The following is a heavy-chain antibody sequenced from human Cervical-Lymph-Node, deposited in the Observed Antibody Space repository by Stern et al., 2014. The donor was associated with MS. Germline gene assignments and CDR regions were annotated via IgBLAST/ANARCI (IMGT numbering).Heavy chain of an antibody. CDR1: GGSISSGGHY. CDR2: IYYSGGT. J-gene: IGHJ5*02. CDR3: ASRWSGTYYGQNWFDP. Sequence: QVQLQESGPGLVKPSQTLFLTCTVSGGSISSGGHYWSWIRQHPGKGLEWIGYIYYSGGTFYNPSLKSRVSISLDTSKNQFSLKLSSVTAADTAVYYCASRWSGTYYGQNWFDPWGQGTLVTVSS. D-gene: IGHD1-26*01. V-gene: IGHV4-31*03.